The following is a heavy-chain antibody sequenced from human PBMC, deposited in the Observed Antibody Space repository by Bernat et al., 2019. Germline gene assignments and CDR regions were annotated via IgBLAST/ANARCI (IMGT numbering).Heavy chain of an antibody. CDR3: AKDAPRTSGWYYFDY. V-gene: IGHV3-23*01. Sequence: EVQVLESGGGLVQPGGSLRLSCAASGCTFSSYDMSWVRQAPGKGLEWVSAISESGGRTYYADSVKGRFTISRDNSKNTLYLQMNSLRAEDTAVYYCAKDAPRTSGWYYFDYWGQGTLVTVSS. D-gene: IGHD6-19*01. CDR1: GCTFSSYD. CDR2: ISESGGRT. J-gene: IGHJ4*02.